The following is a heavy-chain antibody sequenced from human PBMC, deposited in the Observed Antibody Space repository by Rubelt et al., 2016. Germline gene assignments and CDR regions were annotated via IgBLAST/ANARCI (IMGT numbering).Heavy chain of an antibody. CDR2: INHSGST. D-gene: IGHD1-26*01. V-gene: IGHV4-39*07. CDR1: GGSISSSSYY. CDR3: ARGLSQGIDGGATTHFDY. J-gene: IGHJ4*02. Sequence: QLQLQESGPGLVKPSETLSLTCTVSGGSISSSSYYWGWIRQPPGKGLEWIGEINHSGSTNYNPSLTSRVTIAVDTSKNQFSRKLSSVTAADTAVYYCARGLSQGIDGGATTHFDYWGQGTLVTVSS.